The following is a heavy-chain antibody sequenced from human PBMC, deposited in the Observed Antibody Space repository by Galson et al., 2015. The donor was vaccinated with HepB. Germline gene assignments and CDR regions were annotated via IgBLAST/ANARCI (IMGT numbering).Heavy chain of an antibody. V-gene: IGHV1-18*04. CDR1: GYTFTSYG. J-gene: IGHJ4*02. Sequence: SVKVSCKASGYTFTSYGISWVRQAPGQGLEWMGWISAYNGNTNYAQKLQGRVTMTTDTSTSTAYMELRSLRSDDTAVYYCARDLTYDYGDYPLQYWGQGTLVTVSS. CDR3: ARDLTYDYGDYPLQY. D-gene: IGHD4-17*01. CDR2: ISAYNGNT.